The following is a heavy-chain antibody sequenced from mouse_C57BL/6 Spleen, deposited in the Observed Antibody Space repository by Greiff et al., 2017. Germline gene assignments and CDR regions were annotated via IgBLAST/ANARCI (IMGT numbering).Heavy chain of an antibody. V-gene: IGHV1-55*01. CDR2: IYPGSGST. J-gene: IGHJ4*01. CDR3: ARWEVLRSFYAMDY. CDR1: GYTFTSYW. D-gene: IGHD1-1*01. Sequence: QVQLQQPGAELVKPGASVKMSCKASGYTFTSYWITWVKQRPGQGLEWIGGIYPGSGSTKYNEKFKSKATMTVDTSSSTAYLQLSSLTSEDSAVYYCARWEVLRSFYAMDYWGQGTSVTVSS.